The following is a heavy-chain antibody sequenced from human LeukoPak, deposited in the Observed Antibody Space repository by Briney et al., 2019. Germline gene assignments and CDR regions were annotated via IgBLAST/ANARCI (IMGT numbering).Heavy chain of an antibody. CDR2: IYYSGST. Sequence: SETLSLTCTVSGGPISSSSYYWGWIRQPPGKGLEWIGSIYYSGSTYYNPSLKSRVTISVDTSKNQFSLKPSSVTAADTAVYYCARATMIVASRWFDPWGQGTLVTVSS. D-gene: IGHD3-22*01. CDR3: ARATMIVASRWFDP. CDR1: GGPISSSSYY. J-gene: IGHJ5*02. V-gene: IGHV4-39*07.